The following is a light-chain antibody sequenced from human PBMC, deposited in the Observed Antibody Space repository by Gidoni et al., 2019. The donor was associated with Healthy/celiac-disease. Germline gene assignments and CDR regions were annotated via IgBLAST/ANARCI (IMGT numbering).Light chain of an antibody. Sequence: ATRSVSPGERATLSCLARQGVSSNVAWYQHKPGQATRLLIYGASTRVKGIPARFSGRGSGPELTLTISSMQSKDFAVYYCQAYSNWVPLTFGGGTKVEIK. CDR3: QAYSNWVPLT. CDR1: QGVSSN. J-gene: IGKJ4*01. CDR2: GAS. V-gene: IGKV3-15*01.